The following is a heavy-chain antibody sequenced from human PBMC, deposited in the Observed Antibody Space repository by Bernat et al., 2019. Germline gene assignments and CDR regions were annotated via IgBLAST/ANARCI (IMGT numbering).Heavy chain of an antibody. D-gene: IGHD3-10*01. CDR2: IYYSGST. V-gene: IGHV4-31*03. CDR1: GGSISSVGYY. Sequence: QVQLQESGPGLVKPSQTLSLTCTVSGGSISSVGYYWSWIRQHPGKGLEWIGYIYYSGSTYYNPSLKSRVTISVDTTKNPFSLKLSSVTAADTAVYYCARAATMVRGAWNDYWGQGTLVTVSS. J-gene: IGHJ4*02. CDR3: ARAATMVRGAWNDY.